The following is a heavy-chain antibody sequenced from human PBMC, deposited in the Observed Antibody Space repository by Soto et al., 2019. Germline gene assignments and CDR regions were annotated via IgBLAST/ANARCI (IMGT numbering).Heavy chain of an antibody. CDR1: GGTFSRYA. D-gene: IGHD4-17*01. CDR2: IIPIFGTA. V-gene: IGHV1-69*13. J-gene: IGHJ6*02. CDR3: ARKKDPDYGDSSDYYYGMDV. Sequence: SVNLSCKAAGGTFSRYAISWVRQAPGQGLEWMGGIIPIFGTANYAQKFQGRVTITADESTSTAYMELSSLRSEDTAVYYCARKKDPDYGDSSDYYYGMDVWGQGTTVTVSS.